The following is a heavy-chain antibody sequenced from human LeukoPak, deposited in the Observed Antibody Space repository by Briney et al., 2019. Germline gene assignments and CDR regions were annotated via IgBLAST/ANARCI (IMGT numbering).Heavy chain of an antibody. CDR3: ARGDWGY. D-gene: IGHD3/OR15-3a*01. CDR1: GFNFISYR. V-gene: IGHV3-7*05. J-gene: IGHJ4*02. CDR2: IKQDGSEK. Sequence: GGSLRLSCAASGFNFISYRMSWVRQAPGKGLEWVANIKQDGSEKYYVDSVKGRFTISRDNAKNSLYLQMNSLRAEDTAVYYCARGDWGYWGQGTLVTVSS.